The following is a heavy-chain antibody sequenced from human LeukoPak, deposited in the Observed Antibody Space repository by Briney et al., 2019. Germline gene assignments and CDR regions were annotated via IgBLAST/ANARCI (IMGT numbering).Heavy chain of an antibody. D-gene: IGHD5-12*01. CDR3: ASHSGGYAY. Sequence: SETLSLTCTVSGYSISSGNYWGWIRQSPGKGLEWIGTIYHSGSTYYNPSLKSRVTISVDTSKNQFSLRLSSVTAADTAVYYCASHSGGYAYWGQGTLVTVSS. CDR2: IYHSGST. V-gene: IGHV4-38-2*02. J-gene: IGHJ4*02. CDR1: GYSISSGNY.